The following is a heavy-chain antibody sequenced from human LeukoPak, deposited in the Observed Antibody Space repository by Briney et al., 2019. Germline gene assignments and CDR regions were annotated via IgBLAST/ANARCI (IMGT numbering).Heavy chain of an antibody. J-gene: IGHJ4*02. CDR1: GFTFSSYW. CDR2: IKQDGSEK. CDR3: ARIGLFSNDRFYFDY. Sequence: GGSLRLSCAASGFTFSSYWMSWFRQAPGEGLEWVANIKQDGSEKNYVDSVKGRFAISRDNAKNSLYLQMNSLRAEDTAVYSCARIGLFSNDRFYFDYWGQGVLVTVSS. V-gene: IGHV3-7*01. D-gene: IGHD3-3*01.